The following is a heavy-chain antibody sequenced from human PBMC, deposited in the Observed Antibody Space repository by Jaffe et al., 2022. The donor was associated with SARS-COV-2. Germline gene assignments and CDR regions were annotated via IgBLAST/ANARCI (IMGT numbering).Heavy chain of an antibody. Sequence: QVQLVQSGAEVKKPGASVKVSCKASGYTFTGYYMHWVRQAPGQGLEWMGWINPNSGGTNYAQKFQGWVTMTRDTSISTAYMELSRLRSDDTAVYYCAREIAAAGSVGKDYYYYYGMDVWGQGTTVTVSS. D-gene: IGHD6-13*01. J-gene: IGHJ6*02. V-gene: IGHV1-2*04. CDR1: GYTFTGYY. CDR3: AREIAAAGSVGKDYYYYYGMDV. CDR2: INPNSGGT.